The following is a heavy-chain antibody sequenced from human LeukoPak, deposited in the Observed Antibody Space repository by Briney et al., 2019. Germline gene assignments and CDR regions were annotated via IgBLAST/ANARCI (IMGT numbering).Heavy chain of an antibody. CDR1: GGTFSSYA. Sequence: ASVKVSCKASGGTFSSYAISWVRQAPGQGLEWMGGIIPIFGTANYAQKFQGRVTITADESTSTAYMELSSLRSEDTAVYYCAYDSSGYYEAEYFQHWGQGTLVTVSS. CDR2: IIPIFGTA. V-gene: IGHV1-69*13. J-gene: IGHJ1*01. D-gene: IGHD3-22*01. CDR3: AYDSSGYYEAEYFQH.